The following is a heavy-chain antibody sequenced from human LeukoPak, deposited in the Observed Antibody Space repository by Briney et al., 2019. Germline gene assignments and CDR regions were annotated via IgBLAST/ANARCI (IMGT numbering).Heavy chain of an antibody. CDR2: IYYSGST. J-gene: IGHJ4*02. CDR3: ARVTVLLWFGELL. CDR1: GGSISSGGYY. D-gene: IGHD3-10*01. V-gene: IGHV4-39*07. Sequence: SETLSLTCTVSGGSISSGGYYWGWIRQPPGKGLEWIGSIYYSGSTYYNPSLKSRVTISVDTSKNQFSLKLSSVTAADTAVYYFARVTVLLWFGELLWGQGTLVTVSS.